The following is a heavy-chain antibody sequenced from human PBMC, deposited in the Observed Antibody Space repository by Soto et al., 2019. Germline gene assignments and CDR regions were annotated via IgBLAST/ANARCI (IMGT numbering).Heavy chain of an antibody. CDR1: GGSFSGYY. J-gene: IGHJ4*02. V-gene: IGHV4-34*01. CDR3: ARIPSIAARPRFDY. D-gene: IGHD6-6*01. Sequence: SETLSLTCAVYGGSFSGYYWSWIRQPPGKGLEWIGEINHSGSTNYNPSLKSRVTISVDTSKNQFSLKLSSVTAADTAVYYCARIPSIAARPRFDYWGQGTLVTVSS. CDR2: INHSGST.